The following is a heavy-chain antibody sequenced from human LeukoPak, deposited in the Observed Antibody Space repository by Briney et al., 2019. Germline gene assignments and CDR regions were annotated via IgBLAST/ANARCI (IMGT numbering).Heavy chain of an antibody. CDR3: AQKAPFSPGYSQQ. Sequence: PSETLSLTCTVSGGSITSYYWSWIRQPPGKGLEWIGYIYHSGTNIYNPSLKSRVTISADTSKSQVSLKLSSVTAADTAVYYCAQKAPFSPGYSQQWGQGTLVTVSS. J-gene: IGHJ1*01. D-gene: IGHD2/OR15-2a*01. V-gene: IGHV4-59*01. CDR2: IYHSGTN. CDR1: GGSITSYY.